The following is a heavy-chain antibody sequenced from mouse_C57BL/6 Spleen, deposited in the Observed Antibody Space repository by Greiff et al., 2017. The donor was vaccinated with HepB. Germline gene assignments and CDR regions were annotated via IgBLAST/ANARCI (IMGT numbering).Heavy chain of an antibody. V-gene: IGHV14-4*01. CDR2: IDPENGDT. CDR3: TTPIRGSRGFAY. Sequence: EVQLQQSGAELVRPGASVKLSCTASGFNIKDDYMHWVKQRPEQGLEWIGWIDPENGDTEYASKFQGKATITADTSSNTAYLQLSSLTSADTAVYYCTTPIRGSRGFAYWGQGTLVTVSA. J-gene: IGHJ3*01. D-gene: IGHD1-1*01. CDR1: GFNIKDDY.